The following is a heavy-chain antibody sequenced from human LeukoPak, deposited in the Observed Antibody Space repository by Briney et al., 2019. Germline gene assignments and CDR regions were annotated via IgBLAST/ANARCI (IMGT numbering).Heavy chain of an antibody. V-gene: IGHV1-69*05. CDR1: GGTFSSYA. CDR2: IIPIFGTA. J-gene: IGHJ4*02. CDR3: ARDKESYGSGSYYTFDY. Sequence: GASVKVSCKASGGTFSSYAISWVRQAPGQGLEWVGGIIPIFGTANYAQKFQGRVTITTDESTSTAYMELSSLRSEDTAVYYCARDKESYGSGSYYTFDYWGQGTLVTVSS. D-gene: IGHD3-10*01.